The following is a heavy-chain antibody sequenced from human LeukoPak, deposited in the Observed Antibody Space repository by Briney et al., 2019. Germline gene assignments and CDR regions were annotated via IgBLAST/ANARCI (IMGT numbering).Heavy chain of an antibody. Sequence: SETLSLTCAVYGGSFSGYYWSWIRQPPGKGLEWIGEINHSGSTYYNPSLKSRVTISVDTSKNQFSLNLSSLTAADTAVYYCATSDTVSTYNWFDPWGQGTLVTVSS. CDR2: INHSGST. D-gene: IGHD5/OR15-5a*01. J-gene: IGHJ5*02. CDR3: ATSDTVSTYNWFDP. V-gene: IGHV4-34*01. CDR1: GGSFSGYY.